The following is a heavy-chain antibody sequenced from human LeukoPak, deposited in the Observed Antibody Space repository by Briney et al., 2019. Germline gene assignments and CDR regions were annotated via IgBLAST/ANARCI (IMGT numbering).Heavy chain of an antibody. CDR1: GFPFSSYA. D-gene: IGHD2-15*01. CDR2: ISDSGGST. Sequence: GGSLRLSCSASGFPFSSYAMRWVRQASGKGLEYVSAISDSGGSTYYADSVKGRFTISRDNSKNTLYLQMSSLRAEDTAVYFCVRGYSFGPYGMDVWGQGTTVTVSS. V-gene: IGHV3-64D*09. CDR3: VRGYSFGPYGMDV. J-gene: IGHJ6*02.